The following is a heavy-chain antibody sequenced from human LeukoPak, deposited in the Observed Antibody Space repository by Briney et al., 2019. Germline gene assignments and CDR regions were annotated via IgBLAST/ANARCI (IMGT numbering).Heavy chain of an antibody. CDR3: AKDFYDFWSGPVIDY. V-gene: IGHV3-23*01. CDR2: ISGSGGST. CDR1: GFTFSSYA. Sequence: PGGSLRLPCAASGFTFSSYAMSWVRQAPGKGLEWVSAISGSGGSTYYADSVKGRFTISRDNSKNTLYLQMNSLRAEDTAVYYCAKDFYDFWSGPVIDYWGQGTLVTVSS. J-gene: IGHJ4*02. D-gene: IGHD3-3*01.